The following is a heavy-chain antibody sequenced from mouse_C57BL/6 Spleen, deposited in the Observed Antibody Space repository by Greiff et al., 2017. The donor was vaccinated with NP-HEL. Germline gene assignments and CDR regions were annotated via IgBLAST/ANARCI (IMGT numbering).Heavy chain of an antibody. CDR3: ARWLSYAMDY. CDR1: GYSFTGYY. V-gene: IGHV1-42*01. CDR2: INPSTGGT. J-gene: IGHJ4*01. Sequence: VHVKQSGPELVKPGASVKISCKASGYSFTGYYMNWVKQSPEKSLEWIGEINPSTGGTTYNQKFKAKATLTVDKSSSTAYMQLKSLTSEDSAVYYCARWLSYAMDYWGQGTSVTVSS. D-gene: IGHD2-2*01.